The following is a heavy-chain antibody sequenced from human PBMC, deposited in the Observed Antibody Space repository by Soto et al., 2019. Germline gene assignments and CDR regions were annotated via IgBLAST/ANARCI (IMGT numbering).Heavy chain of an antibody. Sequence: TSETLSLTCGVSGVSIGNNNCWSWVRQPPGEGLEWIGEICHVGNTYYTPSLKSRVTISMDKPNNQFSLTVTSLTAADTAIYYCAKNGQPPYYYYGLDVWGQGTKVTVSS. CDR3: AKNGQPPYYYYGLDV. CDR1: GVSIGNNNC. CDR2: ICHVGNT. J-gene: IGHJ6*02. V-gene: IGHV4-4*02. D-gene: IGHD2-8*01.